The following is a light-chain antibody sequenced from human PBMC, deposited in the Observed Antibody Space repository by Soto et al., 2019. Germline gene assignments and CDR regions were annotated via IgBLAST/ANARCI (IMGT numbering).Light chain of an antibody. CDR1: QTISNY. CDR2: DSS. Sequence: EIVLTQFPATVSLSPGERANLSYRASQTISNYLAWYQQKPGQSPRLLIYDSSNRASGIPARFSGSGSGTDFTLTISSLEPEDVAVYYCQHRNERPFTFGPGTKLEIE. V-gene: IGKV3-11*01. CDR3: QHRNERPFT. J-gene: IGKJ3*01.